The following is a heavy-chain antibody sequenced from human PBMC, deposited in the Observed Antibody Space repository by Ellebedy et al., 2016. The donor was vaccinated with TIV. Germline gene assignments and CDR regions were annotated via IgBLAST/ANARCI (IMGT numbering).Heavy chain of an antibody. CDR1: GGSFSDHY. CDR2: INHIGST. D-gene: IGHD6-19*01. Sequence: MPGGSLRLSCAVYGGSFSDHYWNWIRQPPGKGLEWIGEINHIGSTNYNPSLKSRVTNSVDTSKKQFPLKLSSVTAAATAVYYRAGGYSSGWTDYWGQGTLVTVSS. J-gene: IGHJ4*02. CDR3: AGGYSSGWTDY. V-gene: IGHV4-34*01.